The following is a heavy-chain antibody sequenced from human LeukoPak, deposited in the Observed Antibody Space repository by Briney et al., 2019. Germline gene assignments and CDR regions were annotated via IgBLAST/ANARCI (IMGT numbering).Heavy chain of an antibody. D-gene: IGHD1-14*01. CDR1: GFIFSSYE. V-gene: IGHV3-48*03. J-gene: IGHJ3*01. Sequence: GGSLTLSCAASGFIFSSYEMNWVRQAPGKGPEWISYISSSTGGVIYYTDSVKGRFTISRDNTKNSLYLQMSSLRAEDTAVYYCARDHHGIHSAFDVWGQGTKVTVS. CDR3: ARDHHGIHSAFDV. CDR2: ISSSTGGVI.